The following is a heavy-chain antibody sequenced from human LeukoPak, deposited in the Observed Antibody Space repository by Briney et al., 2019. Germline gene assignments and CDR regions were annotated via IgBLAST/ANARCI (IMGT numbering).Heavy chain of an antibody. J-gene: IGHJ3*02. Sequence: PSETLSLTCAVSGGSISSGGYSWSWIRQPPGKGLEWIGEINHSGSTNYNPSLKSRVTISVDTSKNQFSLKLSSVTAADTAVYYCARGAQPHYYDSSGYKRAAFDIWGQGTMVTVSS. CDR2: INHSGST. CDR1: GGSISSGGYS. D-gene: IGHD3-22*01. CDR3: ARGAQPHYYDSSGYKRAAFDI. V-gene: IGHV4-30-2*01.